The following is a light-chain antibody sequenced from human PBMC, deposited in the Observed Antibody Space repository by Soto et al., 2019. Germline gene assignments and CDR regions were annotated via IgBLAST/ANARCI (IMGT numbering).Light chain of an antibody. J-gene: IGLJ2*01. V-gene: IGLV2-14*01. CDR2: EVS. CDR1: SSDVGGYNY. Sequence: QSALTQPASVSGSPGQSITISCTGTSSDVGGYNYVSWYQQHPGKAPKLMIYEVSNRPSGVSNRFSGSKSGNTASLTISGLQAVDEADYYCSSCTGSSTLVFGGGTKLTVL. CDR3: SSCTGSSTLV.